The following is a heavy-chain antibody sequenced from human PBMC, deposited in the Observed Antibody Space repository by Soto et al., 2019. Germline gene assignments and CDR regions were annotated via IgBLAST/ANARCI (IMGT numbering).Heavy chain of an antibody. Sequence: GGSLRLSCAASGFTFSSYAMSWVRQAPGKGLEWVSAISGSGGSTYYADSVKGRFAISRDNSKNTLYLQMNSLRAEDTAVYYCAKDPASALYSSSSGVDYWGQGTLVTVSS. V-gene: IGHV3-23*01. D-gene: IGHD6-6*01. CDR2: ISGSGGST. J-gene: IGHJ4*02. CDR3: AKDPASALYSSSSGVDY. CDR1: GFTFSSYA.